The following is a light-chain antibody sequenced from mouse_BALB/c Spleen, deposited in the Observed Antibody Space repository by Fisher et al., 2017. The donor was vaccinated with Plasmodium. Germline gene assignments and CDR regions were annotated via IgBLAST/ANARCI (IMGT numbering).Light chain of an antibody. J-gene: IGKJ5*01. CDR1: QSVSNN. CDR3: QQSNSWPLT. CDR2: YTS. Sequence: DIVMTQTTATLSVTPGDSVSLSCRASQSVSNNLHWYQQKSHESPRLLINYTSQSISGIPSRFSVSVSGTDFILSIKSVETEDLGMYFCQQSNSWPLTFGTGTKLELK. V-gene: IGKV5-43*01.